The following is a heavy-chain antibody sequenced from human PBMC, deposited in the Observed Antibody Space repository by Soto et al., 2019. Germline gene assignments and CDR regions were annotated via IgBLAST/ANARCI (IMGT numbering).Heavy chain of an antibody. D-gene: IGHD2-21*02. V-gene: IGHV3-23*01. CDR3: AKVEYCAGDCYLGPLDY. CDR2: ISVSAGNT. Sequence: PGGSLRLSCAASGSTFSSYAMSWVRQAPGKGLEWVSTISVSAGNTYYADSVKGRFTISRDNSKDTLFLQMNSLRAEDTAVYYCAKVEYCAGDCYLGPLDYWGQGTLVTVSS. CDR1: GSTFSSYA. J-gene: IGHJ4*02.